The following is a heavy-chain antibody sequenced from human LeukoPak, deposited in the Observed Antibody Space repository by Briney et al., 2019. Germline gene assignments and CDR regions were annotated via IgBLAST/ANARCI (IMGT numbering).Heavy chain of an antibody. J-gene: IGHJ4*02. CDR3: ASSRGGYFFEY. V-gene: IGHV1-18*01. CDR2: ISAYNGNT. CDR1: GSTFTSYG. Sequence: SVKVSCKASGSTFTSYGISWVRQATGQGLEWMGWISAYNGNTNYAQKLQGRVTMTTDTSTSTAYMELRSLRSDDTAVYYCASSRGGYFFEYWGQGTLVTVSS. D-gene: IGHD2-15*01.